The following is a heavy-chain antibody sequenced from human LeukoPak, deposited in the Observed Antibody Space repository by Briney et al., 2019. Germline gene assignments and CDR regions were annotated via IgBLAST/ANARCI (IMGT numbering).Heavy chain of an antibody. CDR2: IRYDGSNK. J-gene: IGHJ4*02. CDR3: AKDRVWQSPRYYFDY. CDR1: GFTFSSYG. Sequence: PGRSLRLSCVASGFTFSSYGMHWVRQAPGKGLEWVAFIRYDGSNKYYADSVKGRFTISRDNSKNTLYLQMNSLRAEDTAVYYCAKDRVWQSPRYYFDYWGQGTLVTVSS. V-gene: IGHV3-30*02. D-gene: IGHD6-19*01.